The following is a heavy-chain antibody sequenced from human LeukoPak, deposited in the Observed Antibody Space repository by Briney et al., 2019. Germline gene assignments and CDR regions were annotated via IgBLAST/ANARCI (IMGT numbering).Heavy chain of an antibody. CDR1: GGSISSGSYY. Sequence: SETPSLTCTVSGGSISSGSYYWSWIRQPAVKGLEWIGRIYTSGSTNYNPSLKSRVTMSVDTSKNQFSLKLSSVTAADTAVYYCARVRVLWFGELSPHYFDYWGQGTLVTVSS. CDR2: IYTSGST. V-gene: IGHV4-61*02. J-gene: IGHJ4*02. CDR3: ARVRVLWFGELSPHYFDY. D-gene: IGHD3-10*01.